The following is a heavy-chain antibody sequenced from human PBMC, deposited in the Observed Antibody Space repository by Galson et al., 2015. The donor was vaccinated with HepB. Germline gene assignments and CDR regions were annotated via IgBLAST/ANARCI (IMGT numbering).Heavy chain of an antibody. CDR1: GFTFSSYA. V-gene: IGHV3-30-3*01. D-gene: IGHD3-10*01. CDR3: ARGWGYYGSGSYLDY. CDR2: ISYDGSNK. J-gene: IGHJ4*02. Sequence: SLRLSCAASGFTFSSYAMHWVRQAPGKGLEWVAVISYDGSNKYYADSVEGRFTISRDNSKNTLYLQMNSLRAEDTAVYYCARGWGYYGSGSYLDYWGQGTLVTVSS.